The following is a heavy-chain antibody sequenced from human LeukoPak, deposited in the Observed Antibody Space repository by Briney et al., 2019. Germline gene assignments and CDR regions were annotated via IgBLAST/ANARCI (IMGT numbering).Heavy chain of an antibody. J-gene: IGHJ4*02. V-gene: IGHV4-59*01. D-gene: IGHD4-17*01. Sequence: SETLSLTCTVSGGSISSYYWSWIRQPPGKGLEWIGYIYYSGSTNYNPSLKSRVTISVDTPKNQFSLKLSSVTAADTAVYYCARGLYGDYYFDYWGQGTLVTVSS. CDR2: IYYSGST. CDR3: ARGLYGDYYFDY. CDR1: GGSISSYY.